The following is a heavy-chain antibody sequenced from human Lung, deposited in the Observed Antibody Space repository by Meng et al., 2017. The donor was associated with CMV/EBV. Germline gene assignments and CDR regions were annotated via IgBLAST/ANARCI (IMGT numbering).Heavy chain of an antibody. CDR1: GGAFSSYA. CDR2: IIPILGIE. V-gene: IGHV1-69*10. D-gene: IGHD6-13*01. CDR3: ARDRGGKAAAGGY. Sequence: KALGGAFSSYASSRVRRTRGQGRGWRGGIIPILGIENYARKFQGKVTITEEKSTSTAYMELSSLRSEDTAVYYCARDRGGKAAAGGYWGQGTLVTVSS. J-gene: IGHJ4*02.